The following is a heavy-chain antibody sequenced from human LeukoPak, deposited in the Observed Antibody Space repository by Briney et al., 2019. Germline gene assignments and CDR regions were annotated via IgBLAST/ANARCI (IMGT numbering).Heavy chain of an antibody. J-gene: IGHJ3*02. CDR2: TYYRSKWYN. D-gene: IGHD3-22*01. V-gene: IGHV6-1*01. CDR1: GDSVSSNSAA. Sequence: SQTLSLTCAISGDSVSSNSAAWNWIRQSPSRGLEWLGRTYYRSKWYNDYAVSAKSRITINPDTSKNQFSLQLNSVTPEDTAVYYCAREAHYYDSSGDTFDIWGQGTMVTVSS. CDR3: AREAHYYDSSGDTFDI.